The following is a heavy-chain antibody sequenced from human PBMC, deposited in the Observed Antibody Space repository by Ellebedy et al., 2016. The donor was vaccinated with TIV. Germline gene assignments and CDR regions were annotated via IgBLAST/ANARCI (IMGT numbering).Heavy chain of an antibody. Sequence: GESLKISCAASGFTFSSYWMTWVRQAPGKGLEWVAHIKPDGSEKYYVDSVKGRFPISRDNAKNSMYLQMNSLRAEDTAVYYCARSSGWFDVGYWGQGTLVTVSS. D-gene: IGHD6-19*01. CDR2: IKPDGSEK. V-gene: IGHV3-7*01. CDR3: ARSSGWFDVGY. J-gene: IGHJ4*02. CDR1: GFTFSSYW.